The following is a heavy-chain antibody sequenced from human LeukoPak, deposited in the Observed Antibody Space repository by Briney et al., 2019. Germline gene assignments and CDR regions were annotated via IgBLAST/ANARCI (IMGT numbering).Heavy chain of an antibody. CDR1: GGSFSGYY. Sequence: SETLSLTCAVYGGSFSGYYWSWIRQPPGKGLEWIGEINHSRSTNHNPSLKSRVTISVDTSKNQFSLKLSSVTAADTAVYYCARVPTRKLCDYGTRNEADYWGQGTLVTVSS. V-gene: IGHV4-34*01. CDR2: INHSRST. CDR3: ARVPTRKLCDYGTRNEADY. D-gene: IGHD3-16*01. J-gene: IGHJ4*02.